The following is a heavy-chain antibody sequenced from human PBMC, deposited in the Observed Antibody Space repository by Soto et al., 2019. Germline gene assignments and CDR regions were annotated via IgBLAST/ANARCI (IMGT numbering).Heavy chain of an antibody. Sequence: ASVKVSCKASGYTFTGYYMHWVRQAPGQGLEWMGWINPNSGGTNYAQKFQGRVTMTRDTSISTAYMELSRLRSDDTAVYYCARPYCSSTSCYLNWSDPWGQGTLVTVSS. CDR2: INPNSGGT. D-gene: IGHD2-2*01. CDR1: GYTFTGYY. V-gene: IGHV1-2*02. J-gene: IGHJ5*02. CDR3: ARPYCSSTSCYLNWSDP.